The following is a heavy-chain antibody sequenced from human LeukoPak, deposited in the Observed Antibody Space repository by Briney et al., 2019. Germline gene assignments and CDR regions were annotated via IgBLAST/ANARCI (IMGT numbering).Heavy chain of an antibody. CDR1: GYTFTGYY. CDR3: ARGGGILWFGESQDWFDP. Sequence: ASVKVSCKASGYTFTGYYMHWVRQAPGQGLEWMGWINPNSGGTNYAQKFQGRVTMTRDTSISTAYMELSRLRSDDTAVYYCARGGGILWFGESQDWFDPWGQGTLVTVSS. D-gene: IGHD3-10*01. CDR2: INPNSGGT. J-gene: IGHJ5*02. V-gene: IGHV1-2*02.